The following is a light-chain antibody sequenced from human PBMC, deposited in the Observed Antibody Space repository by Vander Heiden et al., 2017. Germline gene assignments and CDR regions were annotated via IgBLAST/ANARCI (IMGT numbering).Light chain of an antibody. V-gene: IGKV1-33*01. CDR1: QDISNY. Sequence: DIQMTQSPSSLSASVGDRVTITCQASQDISNYLKWYQQKPGKAPKLLIYDASNLETGVPARFSGSGSGTEFTFTISSLQPEDIATYYCQQYENRQGTFGGGTKVEIK. J-gene: IGKJ4*02. CDR3: QQYENRQGT. CDR2: DAS.